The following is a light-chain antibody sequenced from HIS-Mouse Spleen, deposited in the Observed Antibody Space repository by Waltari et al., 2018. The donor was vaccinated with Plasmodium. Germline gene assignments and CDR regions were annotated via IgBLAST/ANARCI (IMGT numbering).Light chain of an antibody. CDR1: QGISSA. J-gene: IGKJ5*01. CDR2: DAS. Sequence: AIQLTQSPSSLSASVGDRVTITCRARQGISSALAWYQQKPGKAPKLLIFDASSLESGVPSRFSDSGSGTDFTLTISSLQPEDFATYYCQQFNSYPQGTFGQGTRLEIK. CDR3: QQFNSYPQGT. V-gene: IGKV1-13*02.